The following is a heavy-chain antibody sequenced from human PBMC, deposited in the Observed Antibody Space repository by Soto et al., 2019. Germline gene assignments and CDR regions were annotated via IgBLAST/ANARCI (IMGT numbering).Heavy chain of an antibody. J-gene: IGHJ4*02. Sequence: QVQLMQSGAEVKKPGSSVKVYCKASGGTISTNVISWVRQAPGQGLEWMGEIMPIFAAPNNAQKFQGRLTITADTSTTTVYMELSSLTSEDTAVYFCATGARYCSGGSCYPDDWGQGTLVSVSS. CDR1: GGTISTNV. V-gene: IGHV1-69*06. D-gene: IGHD2-15*01. CDR2: IMPIFAAP. CDR3: ATGARYCSGGSCYPDD.